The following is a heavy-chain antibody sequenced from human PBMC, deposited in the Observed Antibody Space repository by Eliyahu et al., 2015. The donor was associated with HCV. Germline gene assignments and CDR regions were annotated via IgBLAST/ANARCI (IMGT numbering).Heavy chain of an antibody. V-gene: IGHV4-59*01. Sequence: QVQLQESGPGLVKPSETLSLTCTVXGGSIPXSSWSWLRQPPGKGLEWIGYIHYSGSTNYNPSLKSRVTISVDTSKNQFSLSLTSVTAADTAMYYCASGGGGIAVTGTGGWFDPWGQGTLVTVSS. D-gene: IGHD6-19*01. CDR1: GGSIPXSS. CDR3: ASGGGGIAVTGTGGWFDP. J-gene: IGHJ5*02. CDR2: IHYSGST.